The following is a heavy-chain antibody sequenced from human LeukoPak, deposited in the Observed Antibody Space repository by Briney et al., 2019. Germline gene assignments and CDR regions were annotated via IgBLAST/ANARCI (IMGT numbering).Heavy chain of an antibody. CDR3: ARVGGYSSGWYRELDYYYYCMDV. V-gene: IGHV3-21*01. J-gene: IGHJ6*03. Sequence: PGGSLRLSCAASGFTFSSYSMNWVRQAPGKGLEWVSSISSSSSYIYYADSVKGRFTISRDNAKNSLYLQMNSLRAEDTAAYYCARVGGYSSGWYRELDYYYYCMDVWGKGTTVTVSS. D-gene: IGHD6-19*01. CDR2: ISSSSSYI. CDR1: GFTFSSYS.